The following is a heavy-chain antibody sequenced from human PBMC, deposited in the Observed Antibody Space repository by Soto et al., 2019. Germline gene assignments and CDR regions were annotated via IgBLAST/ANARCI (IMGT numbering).Heavy chain of an antibody. D-gene: IGHD4-17*01. CDR2: LIPIFGTA. Sequence: QVPLVQSGAEVKKPGSSVKVSCKASGGTFSSYAISWVRQAPGQGLEWMGGLIPIFGTANYTQKYQGRVTITADESTSTAYMELSSLRSEDTAVDYCARDRYYGDYWYYFDYWGQGSLVTVSS. V-gene: IGHV1-69*12. CDR1: GGTFSSYA. J-gene: IGHJ4*02. CDR3: ARDRYYGDYWYYFDY.